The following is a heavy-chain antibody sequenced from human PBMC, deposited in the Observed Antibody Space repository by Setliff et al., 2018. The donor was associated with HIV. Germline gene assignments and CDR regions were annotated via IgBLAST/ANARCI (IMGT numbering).Heavy chain of an antibody. Sequence: ASVKVSCKASGYTFTSYGITWVRQAPGQGLEWMGWISPYNGNTNYAQKLQGRVTMTTDTSTSTACMELRSLRSDDTAVYYCARLRIGSSSWRQLDYWGQGTLVTVSS. J-gene: IGHJ4*02. CDR1: GYTFTSYG. V-gene: IGHV1-18*01. D-gene: IGHD6-13*01. CDR3: ARLRIGSSSWRQLDY. CDR2: ISPYNGNT.